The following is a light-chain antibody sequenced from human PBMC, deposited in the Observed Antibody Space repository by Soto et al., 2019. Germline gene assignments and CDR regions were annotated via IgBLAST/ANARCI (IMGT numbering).Light chain of an antibody. J-gene: IGKJ2*01. CDR3: QVRTDWPPFMYS. Sequence: EIVLTQSPATLSLSPGERATLSCRASKSVDTFLAWYQQKPGRTPRLLIYDTSNRATGIPPRFSGTGSGTDFTLTISRLEPEDFAVYYCQVRTDWPPFMYSFGQGTKLEVK. CDR2: DTS. V-gene: IGKV3-11*01. CDR1: KSVDTF.